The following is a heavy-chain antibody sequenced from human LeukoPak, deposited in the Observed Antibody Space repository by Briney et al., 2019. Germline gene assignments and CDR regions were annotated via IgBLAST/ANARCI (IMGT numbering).Heavy chain of an antibody. Sequence: SETLSLTCTVSGGSVNSGTYYWSWIRQPPGKGLEWIGYISYSGSTNYNPSLKSRVTISVDTSKNQFSLKLSSVTAADTAVYYCERGGRWLQFNYWGRGTLVTVSS. CDR1: GGSVNSGTYY. CDR2: ISYSGST. D-gene: IGHD5-24*01. J-gene: IGHJ4*02. V-gene: IGHV4-61*01. CDR3: ERGGRWLQFNY.